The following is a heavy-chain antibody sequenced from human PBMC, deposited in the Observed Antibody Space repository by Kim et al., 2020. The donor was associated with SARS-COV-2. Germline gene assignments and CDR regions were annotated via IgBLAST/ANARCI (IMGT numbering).Heavy chain of an antibody. J-gene: IGHJ4*02. V-gene: IGHV3-49*04. CDR1: GFTFGDYA. CDR2: IRSKAYGGTT. Sequence: GGSLRLSCTASGFTFGDYAMSWVRQAPGKGLEWVGFIRSKAYGGTTEYAASVKGRFTISRDDSKSIAYLQMNSLKTEDTAVYYCTSLYYYGSGKGDYWGQGTLVTVSS. CDR3: TSLYYYGSGKGDY. D-gene: IGHD3-10*01.